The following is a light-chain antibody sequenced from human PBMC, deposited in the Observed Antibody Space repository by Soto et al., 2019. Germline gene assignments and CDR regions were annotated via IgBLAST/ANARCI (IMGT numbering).Light chain of an antibody. J-gene: IGLJ1*01. CDR2: ENN. Sequence: QSVLTQPPSVSEAPGQRVTISCTGSSSNIGAGYEAHWYQQVPGTAPKLLIYENNNRPSGVPDRFSGYNSGTTASLAITGLQAEDEAEYYCQSYDSSLSGYVFGTGTQVTVL. CDR3: QSYDSSLSGYV. V-gene: IGLV1-40*01. CDR1: SSNIGAGYE.